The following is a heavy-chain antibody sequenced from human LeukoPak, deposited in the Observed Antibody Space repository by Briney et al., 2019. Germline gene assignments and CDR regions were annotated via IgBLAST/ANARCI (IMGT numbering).Heavy chain of an antibody. CDR1: GDSISSSKW. CDR3: ARRASWYYFDC. D-gene: IGHD1-1*01. Sequence: SGTLSLTCVVSGDSISSSKWWSWVRQPPGKGLEWIGEIYHSGGTNYNPSLKSRVTILVDKSKNQFSLNLSSVTVADTAVYYCARRASWYYFDCWGQGTLVTVSS. CDR2: IYHSGGT. V-gene: IGHV4-4*02. J-gene: IGHJ4*02.